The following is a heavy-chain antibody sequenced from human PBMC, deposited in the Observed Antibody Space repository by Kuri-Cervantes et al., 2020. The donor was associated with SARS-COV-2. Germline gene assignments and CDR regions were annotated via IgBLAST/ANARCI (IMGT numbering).Heavy chain of an antibody. CDR2: ISYDGSNK. V-gene: IGHV3-30*18. Sequence: GESLKISCAASGFTFSSYGMHWVRQAPGKGLEWVAVISYDGSNKYYADSVKGRFTISRDNSKNTLYLQMNSLRTEDTAVYYCAKDFEGNTYSLYYFDYWGQGTLVTVSS. CDR3: AKDFEGNTYSLYYFDY. CDR1: GFTFSSYG. J-gene: IGHJ4*02. D-gene: IGHD1/OR15-1a*01.